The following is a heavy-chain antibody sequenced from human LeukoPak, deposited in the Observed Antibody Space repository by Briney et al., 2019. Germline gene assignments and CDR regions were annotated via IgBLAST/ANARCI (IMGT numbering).Heavy chain of an antibody. Sequence: GESLKISCKGSGYSFTSYWIGWVRQMPGKGLEWMGIIYPGDSDTRYSPSLQGQVTISADKSISTAYLQWSSLKASDTAMYYCARQEDYYGSGSYSYFDYWGQGTLVTVSS. V-gene: IGHV5-51*01. CDR3: ARQEDYYGSGSYSYFDY. CDR1: GYSFTSYW. CDR2: IYPGDSDT. D-gene: IGHD3-10*01. J-gene: IGHJ4*02.